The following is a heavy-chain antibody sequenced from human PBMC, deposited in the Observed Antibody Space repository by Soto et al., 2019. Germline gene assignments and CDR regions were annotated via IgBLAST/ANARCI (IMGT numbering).Heavy chain of an antibody. V-gene: IGHV4-59*12. D-gene: IGHD6-13*01. Sequence: SETLSLTCTVSVGSISSYYWSWIRQPPGKGLEWIGYIYYSGSTYYNPSLKSRVTISVDTSKNQFSLKLSSVTAADTAVYYCARDEVGGSYSSSWSNTADAGDIWGQGKRGTVS. CDR1: VGSISSYY. CDR2: IYYSGST. J-gene: IGHJ3*02. CDR3: ARDEVGGSYSSSWSNTADAGDI.